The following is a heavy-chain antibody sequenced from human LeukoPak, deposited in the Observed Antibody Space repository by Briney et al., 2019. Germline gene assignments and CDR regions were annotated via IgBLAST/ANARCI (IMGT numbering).Heavy chain of an antibody. CDR1: GYTFTGYY. CDR3: ARDLRYYDILTGYPTDYYYYYGMDV. J-gene: IGHJ6*02. D-gene: IGHD3-9*01. CDR2: INPNSGGT. Sequence: ASVKVSCKASGYTFTGYYMHWVRQAPGQGLEWMGWINPNSGGTNYAKKFQGRVTMTRDTSISTAYMELSRLRSDDTAVYYCARDLRYYDILTGYPTDYYYYYGMDVWGQGTTVTVSS. V-gene: IGHV1-2*02.